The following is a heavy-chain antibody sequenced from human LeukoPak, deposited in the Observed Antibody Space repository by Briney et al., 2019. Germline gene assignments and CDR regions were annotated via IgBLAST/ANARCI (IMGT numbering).Heavy chain of an antibody. V-gene: IGHV3-9*01. CDR1: GFTFDDYA. CDR2: ISWNSGSI. CDR3: AKERLSSTNLYYYYGIDV. D-gene: IGHD2-2*01. Sequence: GGSLRLSCAASGFTFDDYAMHWVRQAPGTGLEWVSGISWNSGSIGYADSVKGRCTISRDNAKNSLYLQMNSLRAEDTALYYCAKERLSSTNLYYYYGIDVWGQGTTVTVSS. J-gene: IGHJ6*02.